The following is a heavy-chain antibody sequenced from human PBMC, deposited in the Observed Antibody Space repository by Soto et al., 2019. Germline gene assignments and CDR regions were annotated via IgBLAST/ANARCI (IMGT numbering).Heavy chain of an antibody. CDR3: ARDSGPWFGELLWGGMDV. D-gene: IGHD3-10*01. J-gene: IGHJ6*02. V-gene: IGHV1-18*01. CDR1: GDNFKKNV. Sequence: ASVKVSCKTSGDNFKKNVFTWVRQAPGQGLEWMGWISGYNANTKYAQILQGRVTMTTDTSTSTAYMELRSLRSDDTAVYYCARDSGPWFGELLWGGMDVWGQGTTVTVSS. CDR2: ISGYNANT.